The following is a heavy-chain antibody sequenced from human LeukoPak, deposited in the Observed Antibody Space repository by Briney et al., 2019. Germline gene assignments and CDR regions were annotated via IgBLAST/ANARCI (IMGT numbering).Heavy chain of an antibody. CDR2: IYYGGRT. V-gene: IGHV4-39*07. CDR1: GDSISNYY. Sequence: SETLSLTCTVSGDSISNYYWGWIRQPTWKGLEWIGSIYYGGRTYYNPSLKSRVTISVDTSKNQFSLRLSSVTAADTAVYYCAREGYYDSSASGAFDIWGQGTMVTVSS. D-gene: IGHD3-22*01. CDR3: AREGYYDSSASGAFDI. J-gene: IGHJ3*02.